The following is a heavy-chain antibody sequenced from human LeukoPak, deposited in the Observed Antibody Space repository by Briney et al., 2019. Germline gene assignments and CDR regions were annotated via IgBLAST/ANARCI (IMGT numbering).Heavy chain of an antibody. CDR1: GFTFSRSA. Sequence: GGSLRLSCSASGFTFSRSAMHWVRQAPWKGLEYVSAIGSNGGSTYYADSVKGRFTISRDNSKNTLYLQMSSLRAEDTAVYHCVKDDSYYYDTSTYVAWGQGTLVTVSS. D-gene: IGHD3-22*01. CDR3: VKDDSYYYDTSTYVA. V-gene: IGHV3-64D*06. J-gene: IGHJ5*02. CDR2: IGSNGGST.